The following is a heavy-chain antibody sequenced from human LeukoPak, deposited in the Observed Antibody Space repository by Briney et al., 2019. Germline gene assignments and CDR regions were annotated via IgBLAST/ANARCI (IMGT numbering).Heavy chain of an antibody. CDR2: IYYSGST. V-gene: IGHV4-39*01. D-gene: IGHD2-8*01. Sequence: SETLSLTCTVSGSSISSGGYYWGWIRQPPGKGVEWIGSIYYSGSTYYNPSLKSRVTISVDTSKSQFSLKLSSVTAADTAVYYCASPGGGPTNYWGQGTLVTVSS. J-gene: IGHJ4*02. CDR1: GSSISSGGYY. CDR3: ASPGGGPTNY.